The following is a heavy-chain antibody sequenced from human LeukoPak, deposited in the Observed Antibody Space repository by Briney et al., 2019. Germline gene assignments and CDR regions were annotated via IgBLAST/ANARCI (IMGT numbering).Heavy chain of an antibody. CDR1: GGSIRNYY. D-gene: IGHD3-16*01. V-gene: IGHV4-59*01. CDR2: ISYSGST. CDR3: ARVGRGDYVWGSYSFDS. J-gene: IGHJ4*02. Sequence: SETLSLTCTVSGGSIRNYYWSWIRQPPGKGLEWIGYISYSGSTNYSPSLKSRVTISIDTSKNQFSLKVSSVTAADTAVYYRARVGRGDYVWGSYSFDSWGQGALVTVSS.